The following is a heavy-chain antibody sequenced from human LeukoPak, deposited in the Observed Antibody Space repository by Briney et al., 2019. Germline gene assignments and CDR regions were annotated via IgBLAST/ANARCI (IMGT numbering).Heavy chain of an antibody. CDR3: ATSGWGLRTPFDY. CDR2: INQDGSEK. CDR1: GFTFSRYW. J-gene: IGHJ4*02. Sequence: GGSLRLSCAASGFTFSRYWMSWVRQPPGKGLEWVANINQDGSEKYDVDSVKGRFTISRDNAKNSLYLQMNSLRAEDTAVYYCATSGWGLRTPFDYWGQGTLVTVSS. V-gene: IGHV3-7*02. D-gene: IGHD5-12*01.